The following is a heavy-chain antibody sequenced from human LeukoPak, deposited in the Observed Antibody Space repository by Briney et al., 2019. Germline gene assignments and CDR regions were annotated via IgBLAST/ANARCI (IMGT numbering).Heavy chain of an antibody. D-gene: IGHD6-19*01. CDR2: INPNSGGT. CDR3: ARVQGSSGWYYFDY. CDR1: GYTFTGYY. J-gene: IGHJ4*02. V-gene: IGHV1-2*06. Sequence: GASVKVSCKASGYTFTGYYMHWVRQAPGQGLEWMERINPNSGGTNYAQKFQGRVTITADDSTSTAYMELSSLRSEDTAVYYCARVQGSSGWYYFDYWGQGTLVTVSS.